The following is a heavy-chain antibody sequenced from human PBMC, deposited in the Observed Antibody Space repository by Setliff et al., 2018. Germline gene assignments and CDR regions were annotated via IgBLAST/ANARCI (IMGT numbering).Heavy chain of an antibody. CDR2: IIPIFGTA. V-gene: IGHV1-69*05. CDR3: ARGVYSGSLPDY. J-gene: IGHJ4*02. Sequence: ASVKVSCKASGGTFSSYAISWVRQAPGQGLEWMGGIIPIFGTANYAQKFQGRVTITTDESTSTAYMELSSLRSEDTAVYYCARGVYSGSLPDYWGQGTLVTVSS. D-gene: IGHD1-26*01. CDR1: GGTFSSYA.